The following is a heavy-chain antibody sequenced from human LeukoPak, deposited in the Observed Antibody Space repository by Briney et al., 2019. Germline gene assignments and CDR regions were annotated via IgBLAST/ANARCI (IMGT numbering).Heavy chain of an antibody. J-gene: IGHJ5*02. V-gene: IGHV4-59*11. CDR3: ARERAYYYESSGYREIYNWFHP. D-gene: IGHD3-22*01. CDR1: GGSITTHY. CDR2: VHYTDSP. Sequence: SETLSLTCSVSGGSITTHYWSWIRQPPGKGLEWIGYVHYTDSPNFNPSLKSRVTISLDTSKNQFSLKLTSVTAADAAVYYCARERAYYYESSGYREIYNWFHPWGQGTLVTVSS.